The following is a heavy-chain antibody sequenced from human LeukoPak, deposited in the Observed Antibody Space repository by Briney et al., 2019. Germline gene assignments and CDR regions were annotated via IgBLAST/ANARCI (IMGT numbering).Heavy chain of an antibody. CDR1: GFIFRNAW. J-gene: IGHJ4*02. CDR2: IKSKIDAGTT. V-gene: IGHV3-15*01. Sequence: GGSLRVSCAASGFIFRNAWMSWVRQAPGKGLEWVGRIKSKIDAGTTDYAAPVKGRFTISRDDSKNTLYLQMNSLKTEDTAVYYCTRGHYDFWSGYYGSFFDYWGQGTLVTVSS. CDR3: TRGHYDFWSGYYGSFFDY. D-gene: IGHD3-3*01.